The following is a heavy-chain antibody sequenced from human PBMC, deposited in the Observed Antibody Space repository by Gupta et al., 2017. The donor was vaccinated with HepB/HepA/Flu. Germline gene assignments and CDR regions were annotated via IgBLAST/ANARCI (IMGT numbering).Heavy chain of an antibody. CDR1: GSTFRSYS. CDR2: ISSSSSYI. J-gene: IGHJ6*03. V-gene: IGHV3-21*01. CDR3: ARQGYSYGYYYYYYMDV. D-gene: IGHD5-18*01. Sequence: EVQLVESGGGLVKPGGSLRHPCAASGSTFRSYSMTWVRQVPGKGLEWVSSISSSSSYIYYADSVKGRFTISRDNAKNSLYLQMNSLRAEDTAVYYCARQGYSYGYYYYYYMDVWGKGTTVTVSS.